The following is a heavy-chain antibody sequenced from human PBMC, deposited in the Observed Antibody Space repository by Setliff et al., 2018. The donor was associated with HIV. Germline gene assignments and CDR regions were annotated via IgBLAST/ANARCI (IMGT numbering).Heavy chain of an antibody. CDR2: IYHDGST. CDR3: ARGFKNEYEFSGYMDV. Sequence: SETLSLTCTVSGGSITSTNFYWGWVRQPPGKGLEWIGSIYHDGSTYYNPSLKSRLTISLDTSNNQFSVRLTSVTAADTAIYFCARGFKNEYEFSGYMDVWGNGTMVTVSS. CDR1: GGSITSTNFY. J-gene: IGHJ6*03. D-gene: IGHD2-15*01. V-gene: IGHV4-39*01.